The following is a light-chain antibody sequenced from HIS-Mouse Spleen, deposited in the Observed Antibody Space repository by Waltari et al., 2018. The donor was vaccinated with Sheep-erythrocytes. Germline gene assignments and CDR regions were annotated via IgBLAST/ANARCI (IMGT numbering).Light chain of an antibody. Sequence: AIQMTQSPSSLSASVGDRVTITCRASQGIRNDLDWYQQKPGKAPKLLIYDASSLQSGVPSRFSGSGSGTDFTLTISSLQPEDFATYYCLQDYSYPYTFGQGTKLEIK. CDR2: DAS. CDR1: QGIRND. J-gene: IGKJ2*01. V-gene: IGKV1-6*01. CDR3: LQDYSYPYT.